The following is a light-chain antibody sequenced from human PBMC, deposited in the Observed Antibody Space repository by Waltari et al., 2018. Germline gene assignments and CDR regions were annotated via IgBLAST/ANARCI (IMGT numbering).Light chain of an antibody. V-gene: IGLV3-21*04. CDR3: QVWDRNPDHTGV. J-gene: IGLJ3*02. CDR2: YDS. Sequence: SYVLTQPPSVSVAPGKTARITCGGNDIGSKSVHWYQQKPGQAPVVVMSYDSERPSVIPVRFSCSHSGNTPTLTVTRVEAGDEADYYCQVWDRNPDHTGVFGGGTRVTVL. CDR1: DIGSKS.